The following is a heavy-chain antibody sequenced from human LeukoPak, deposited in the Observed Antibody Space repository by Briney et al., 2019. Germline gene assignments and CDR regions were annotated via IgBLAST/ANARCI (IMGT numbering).Heavy chain of an antibody. V-gene: IGHV4-34*01. J-gene: IGHJ3*02. D-gene: IGHD4-17*01. Sequence: SETLSLTCAVYGGSFSGYYWSWIRQPPGKGLEWIGEINHSGSTNYNPSLKSRVTISVDTSKNQFPLKLSSVTAVDTAVYYCARKTTTGPTKAAFDIWGQGTMLTVSS. CDR1: GGSFSGYY. CDR2: INHSGST. CDR3: ARKTTTGPTKAAFDI.